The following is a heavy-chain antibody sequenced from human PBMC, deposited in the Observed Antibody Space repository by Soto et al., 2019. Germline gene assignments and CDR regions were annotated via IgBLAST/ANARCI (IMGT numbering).Heavy chain of an antibody. CDR2: IWYDGSNK. J-gene: IGHJ4*02. D-gene: IGHD4-17*01. V-gene: IGHV3-33*01. Sequence: QVQLVESGGGVVQPGRSLRLSCAASGFTFSSYGMHWVRQAPGKGLEWVAVIWYDGSNKYYADSVKGRFTISRDNSKNTLYLQMNSLRAEDTAVYYCAREGTYGDSTYYFDYWGQGTLVTVSS. CDR3: AREGTYGDSTYYFDY. CDR1: GFTFSSYG.